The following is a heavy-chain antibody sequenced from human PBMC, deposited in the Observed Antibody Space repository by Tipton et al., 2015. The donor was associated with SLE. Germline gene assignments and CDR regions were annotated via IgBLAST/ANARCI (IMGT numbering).Heavy chain of an antibody. Sequence: SLRLSCAASGFTFSSYAMHWVRQASGKGLEWVAVISYDGSNKYYADSVKGRFTISRDNSKNTLYLQMNSLRAEDTAMYYCARHDQMISDYDYWGQGTLVTVSS. V-gene: IGHV3-30-3*01. CDR3: ARHDQMISDYDY. CDR1: GFTFSSYA. CDR2: ISYDGSNK. J-gene: IGHJ4*02. D-gene: IGHD3-16*01.